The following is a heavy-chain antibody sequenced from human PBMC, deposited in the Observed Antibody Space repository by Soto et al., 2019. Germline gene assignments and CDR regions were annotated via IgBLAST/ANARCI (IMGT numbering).Heavy chain of an antibody. CDR3: ARESDYYDSSGPYYFDY. CDR1: GGSISSSNW. V-gene: IGHV4-4*02. D-gene: IGHD3-22*01. Sequence: TLSLTCAVSGGSISSSNWWSWVRQPPGKGLEWIGEIYHSGSTNYNPSLKSRVTISVDKSKNQFSLKLSSVTAADTAVYYCARESDYYDSSGPYYFDYWGQGTLVTVSS. J-gene: IGHJ4*02. CDR2: IYHSGST.